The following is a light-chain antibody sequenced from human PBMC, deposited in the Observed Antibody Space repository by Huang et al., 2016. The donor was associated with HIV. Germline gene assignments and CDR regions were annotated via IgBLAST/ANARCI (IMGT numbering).Light chain of an antibody. Sequence: EIVLTQSPATLSVSPGERATLSCRASQSVCSDLAWYQHRPGQAPRLLIYSASTRATGIPARFSGTGYGTDFILTVSSLQSEDFALYYCQQYRDWPPYTFGQGTKLEIK. CDR2: SAS. J-gene: IGKJ2*01. CDR1: QSVCSD. V-gene: IGKV3-15*01. CDR3: QQYRDWPPYT.